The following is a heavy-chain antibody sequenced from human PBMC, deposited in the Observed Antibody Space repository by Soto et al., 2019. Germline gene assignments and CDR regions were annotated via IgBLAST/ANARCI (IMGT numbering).Heavy chain of an antibody. CDR2: IYYSGTT. J-gene: IGHJ4*02. CDR1: RGSINSYY. D-gene: IGHD3-3*01. Sequence: SQTLSLTCTVSRGSINSYYWSWTRQPPGKGLEWIGYIYYSGTTNYYPPLKSSVTLSVATSKNQFSLNLSFVTAADPVLDACRTHDSGDFLKYRRQGTLVSVTS. V-gene: IGHV4-59*08. CDR3: RTHDSGDFLKY.